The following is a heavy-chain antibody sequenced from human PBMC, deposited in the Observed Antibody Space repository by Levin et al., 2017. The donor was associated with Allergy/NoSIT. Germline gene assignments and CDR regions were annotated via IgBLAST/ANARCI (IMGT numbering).Heavy chain of an antibody. J-gene: IGHJ2*01. CDR2: IYSGGST. CDR1: GFTVSSNY. V-gene: IGHV3-53*01. D-gene: IGHD3-10*01. Sequence: GESLKISCAASGFTVSSNYMSWVRQAPGKGLEWVSVIYSGGSTYYADSVKGRFTISRDNSKNTLYLQMNSLRAEDTAVYYCASYKDGMAVAPDWYFDLWGRGTLVTVSS. CDR3: ASYKDGMAVAPDWYFDL.